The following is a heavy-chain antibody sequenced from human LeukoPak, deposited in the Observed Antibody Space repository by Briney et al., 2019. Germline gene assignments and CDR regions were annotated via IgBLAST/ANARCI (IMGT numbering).Heavy chain of an antibody. V-gene: IGHV4-59*01. CDR3: AREESYYGMDV. CDR1: GGSISSYY. D-gene: IGHD3-10*01. J-gene: IGHJ6*02. Sequence: SETLSLTCTVSGGSISSYYWSWIRRPPGKGLEWIGYIYYSGSTNYNPSLKSRVTISVDTSKNQFSLKLSSVTAADTAVYYCAREESYYGMDVWGQGTTVTVSS. CDR2: IYYSGST.